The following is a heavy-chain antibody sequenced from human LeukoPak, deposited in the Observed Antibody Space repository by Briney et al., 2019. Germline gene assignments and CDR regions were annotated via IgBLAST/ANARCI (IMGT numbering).Heavy chain of an antibody. V-gene: IGHV1-24*01. CDR1: GYTLTELS. D-gene: IGHD3-3*01. CDR2: FDPEDGET. J-gene: IGHJ4*02. CDR3: ATGRLTIFGVVIRLDY. Sequence: GASVKVSCKVSGYTLTELSMHWVRQAPGKGLEWMGGFDPEDGETIYAQKFQGRVTMTEGTSTDTAYMELSSLRSEDTAVYYCATGRLTIFGVVIRLDYWGQGTLVTVSS.